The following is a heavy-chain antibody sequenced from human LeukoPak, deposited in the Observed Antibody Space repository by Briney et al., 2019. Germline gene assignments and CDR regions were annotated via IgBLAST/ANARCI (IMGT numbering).Heavy chain of an antibody. D-gene: IGHD3-22*01. CDR2: IYYSGST. J-gene: IGHJ4*02. V-gene: IGHV4-39*07. CDR1: GGSISSSSYY. CDR3: ARAETYYYDSSGYYYFDY. Sequence: PSETLSLTCTVSGGSISSSSYYWGWIRRPPGKGLEWIGSIYYSGSTYYNPSLKSRVTISVDTSKNQFSLKLSSVTAADTAVYYCARAETYYYDSSGYYYFDYWGQGTLVTVSS.